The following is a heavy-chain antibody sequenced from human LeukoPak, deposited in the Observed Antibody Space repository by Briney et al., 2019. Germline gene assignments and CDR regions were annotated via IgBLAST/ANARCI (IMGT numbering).Heavy chain of an antibody. CDR1: GGSISSDDYY. CDR3: ARNNYYGSGSYY. CDR2: IYYSGST. J-gene: IGHJ4*02. Sequence: SETLSLTCTVSGGSISSDDYYWSWIRQPPGKGLEWIGYIYYSGSTYYNPSLKSRVIMSVHTSKNQFSLKLSSVTAADTAVYYCARNNYYGSGSYYWGQGTLVTVSS. D-gene: IGHD3-10*01. V-gene: IGHV4-30-4*01.